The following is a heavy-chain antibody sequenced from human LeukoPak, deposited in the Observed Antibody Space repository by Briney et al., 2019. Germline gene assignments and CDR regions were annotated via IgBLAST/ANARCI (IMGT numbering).Heavy chain of an antibody. Sequence: GASAKVSCKASGYTFAAYFIHWVRQAPGQGLEWMGRINPNGGDTNYAQKFQGRVTMTGDTSISTAYMELSSLRSGDTAMYYCARVGFTSSWSNFDYWGQGTLVTVSS. CDR1: GYTFAAYF. V-gene: IGHV1-2*06. D-gene: IGHD6-13*01. J-gene: IGHJ4*02. CDR3: ARVGFTSSWSNFDY. CDR2: INPNGGDT.